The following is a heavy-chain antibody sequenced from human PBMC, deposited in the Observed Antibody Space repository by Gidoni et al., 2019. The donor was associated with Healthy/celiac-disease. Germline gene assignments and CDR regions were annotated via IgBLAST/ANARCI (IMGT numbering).Heavy chain of an antibody. CDR2: IWYDGSNK. Sequence: QVQLVESGGGVVQPGRSLRLSCAASGFTFSSYGMHWVRQAPGKGLEWVAVIWYDGSNKYYADSVKGRFTISRDNSKNTLYLQMNSLRAEDTAVYYCASDSIARGAENWGQGTLVTVSS. J-gene: IGHJ4*02. D-gene: IGHD2-2*01. CDR1: GFTFSSYG. V-gene: IGHV3-33*01. CDR3: ASDSIARGAEN.